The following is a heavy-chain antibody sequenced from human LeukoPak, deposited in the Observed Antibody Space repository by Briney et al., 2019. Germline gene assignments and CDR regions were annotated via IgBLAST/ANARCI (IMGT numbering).Heavy chain of an antibody. CDR1: GGSYSGYY. D-gene: IGHD5-24*01. J-gene: IGHJ4*02. CDR2: INHSGST. V-gene: IGHV4-34*01. CDR3: ATMAGGDY. Sequence: SETLSLTCTVYGGSYSGYYWSWIRQPPGKGLEWIGEINHSGSTNYNPSLKSRVTISVDTSKNQFSLKLSSVTAADTAVYYCATMAGGDYWGQGTLVTVSS.